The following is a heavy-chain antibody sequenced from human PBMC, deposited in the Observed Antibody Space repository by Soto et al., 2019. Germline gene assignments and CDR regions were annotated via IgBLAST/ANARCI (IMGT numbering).Heavy chain of an antibody. CDR3: AHSWGPGNMFP. CDR1: GFSLSTSGVG. D-gene: IGHD3-10*02. Sequence: QITLKESGPTLVKPTETLTLTCTFSGFSLSTSGVGVGRIRQPPGKALEWLALIYWDADKRYSPSLKSRLTITKDTSKNTVVLTMTNMDPVDTAPYYCAHSWGPGNMFPWGQGTLVTVSS. V-gene: IGHV2-5*02. CDR2: IYWDADK. J-gene: IGHJ5*02.